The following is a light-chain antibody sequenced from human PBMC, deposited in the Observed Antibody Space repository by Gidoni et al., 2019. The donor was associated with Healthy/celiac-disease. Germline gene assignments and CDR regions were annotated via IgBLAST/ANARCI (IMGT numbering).Light chain of an antibody. CDR2: LGS. J-gene: IGKJ2*01. V-gene: IGKV2-28*01. CDR1: QSLLHSNGYNY. CDR3: MQALQTPPT. Sequence: IVMTQSPLSLPVTPGEPASISCRSSQSLLHSNGYNYLDWYLQKPGQSPQLLIYLGSNRASGVPDRFSVSGSGTYFTLKISRVEAEDVGVYYCMQALQTPPTFGQGTKLEIK.